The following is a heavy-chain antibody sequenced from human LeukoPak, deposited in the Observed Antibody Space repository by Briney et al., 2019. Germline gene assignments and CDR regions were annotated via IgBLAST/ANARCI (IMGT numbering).Heavy chain of an antibody. J-gene: IGHJ6*02. CDR2: MNPNSGNT. CDR1: GYTFTSYD. Sequence: ASVKVSCKASGYTFTSYDINWVRQATGQGLEWMGWMNPNSGNTGYAQKFQGRVTMTRNTSISTAYMELSSLRSEDTAVYYCARDPVDTAMVGDYYYYYGMDVWGQGTTVTVSS. CDR3: ARDPVDTAMVGDYYYYYGMDV. V-gene: IGHV1-8*01. D-gene: IGHD5-18*01.